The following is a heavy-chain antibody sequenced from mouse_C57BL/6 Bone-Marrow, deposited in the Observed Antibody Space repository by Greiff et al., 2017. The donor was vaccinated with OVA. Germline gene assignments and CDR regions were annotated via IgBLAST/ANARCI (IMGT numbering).Heavy chain of an antibody. CDR2: LHPSDSDT. CDR3: AIDDWGWYAY. CDR1: GYTFTSYW. Sequence: QVQLQQPGAELVKPGASVKVSCKASGYTFTSYWMHWVKQRPGQGLEWIGRLHPSDSDTNYNQKFKGKATLTIDKSSSTAYMQLSSLTSEDSAVYYCAIDDWGWYAYWGQGTLVTVSA. J-gene: IGHJ3*01. V-gene: IGHV1-74*01. D-gene: IGHD4-1*01.